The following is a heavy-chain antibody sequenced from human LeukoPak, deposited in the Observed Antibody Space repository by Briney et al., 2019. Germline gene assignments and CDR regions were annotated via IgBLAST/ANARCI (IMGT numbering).Heavy chain of an antibody. V-gene: IGHV6-1*01. CDR3: ARDLNSSGWPFDP. CDR2: TYHRSKWYN. Sequence: SQTLSLTCAISGDSVSSNSAAWNWIRQSPSRGLEWLGRTYHRSKWYNDYAVSVKSRITINPDTSKNQFSLKLSSVIAADTAVYYCARDLNSSGWPFDPWGQGTLVTVSS. J-gene: IGHJ5*02. D-gene: IGHD6-19*01. CDR1: GDSVSSNSAA.